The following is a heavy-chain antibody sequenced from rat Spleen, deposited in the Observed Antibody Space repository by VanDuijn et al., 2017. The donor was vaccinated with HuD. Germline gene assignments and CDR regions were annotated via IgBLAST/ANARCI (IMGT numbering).Heavy chain of an antibody. CDR3: ARSANWVYYFDY. CDR1: GYSITSNY. D-gene: IGHD5-1*01. Sequence: EVQLQESGPGLVKPSQSLSLTCSVTGYSITSNYWGWIRKFPGNKMEWIGHISYSGSTSYNPSLKSRISITRDTSKNQFFLQVNSVTTEDTATYYCARSANWVYYFDYWGQGVMVTVSS. V-gene: IGHV3-1*01. CDR2: ISYSGST. J-gene: IGHJ2*01.